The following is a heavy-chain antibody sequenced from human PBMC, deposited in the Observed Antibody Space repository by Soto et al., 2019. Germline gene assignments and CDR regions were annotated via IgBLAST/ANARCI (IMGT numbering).Heavy chain of an antibody. J-gene: IGHJ4*02. CDR1: GGSFSGYY. V-gene: IGHV4-34*01. CDR3: ARGPLMTYYYNSNSRDRGYYDF. CDR2: ISRSGSA. Sequence: SETLSLTCAVSGGSFSGYYWNWIRQRPGKGLEWLGEISRSGSATYNPSLKGRVTMSVDTSKNQISLSVTSVTAADTARYYCARGPLMTYYYNSNSRDRGYYDFWGQGRLVNVSS. D-gene: IGHD3-10*01.